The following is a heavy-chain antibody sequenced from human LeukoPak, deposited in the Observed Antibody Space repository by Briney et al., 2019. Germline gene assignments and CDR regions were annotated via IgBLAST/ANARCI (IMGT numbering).Heavy chain of an antibody. CDR1: GFTFSSHF. CDR2: SSPGTDT. V-gene: IGHV3-21*01. D-gene: IGHD6-6*01. Sequence: GGSLRLSCAASGFTFSSHFMNWVRQAPGKGLEWVSLSSPGTDTYYADSVKGRFTISRDNARNSLYLQMNSLSAEDTAVYYCARERYSRSSPDALDLWGQGTMVTVSS. CDR3: ARERYSRSSPDALDL. J-gene: IGHJ3*01.